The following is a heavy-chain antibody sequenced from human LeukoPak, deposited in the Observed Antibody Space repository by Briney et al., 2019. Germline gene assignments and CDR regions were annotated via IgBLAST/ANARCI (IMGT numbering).Heavy chain of an antibody. V-gene: IGHV3-21*01. D-gene: IGHD3-10*01. CDR1: GFTFSSYS. J-gene: IGHJ4*02. Sequence: PGGSLRLSCAASGFTFSSYSMNWVRQAPGKVLEWVSFISGSSSYIYYADSVKGRFTISRDNAENSLYLQMNSLRAEDTAVYYCARGEYGSGSYHIDYWGQGTLVTVSS. CDR3: ARGEYGSGSYHIDY. CDR2: ISGSSSYI.